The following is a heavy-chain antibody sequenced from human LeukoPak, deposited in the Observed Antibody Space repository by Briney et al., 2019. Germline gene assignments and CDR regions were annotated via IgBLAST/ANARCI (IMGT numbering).Heavy chain of an antibody. V-gene: IGHV4-38-2*02. CDR3: ARNIVPAAIPPYWYFDL. D-gene: IGHD2-2*01. J-gene: IGHJ2*01. CDR1: GYSISSGYY. CDR2: IYHSGST. Sequence: TSETLSLTCTVPGYSISSGYYWSWIRQPPGKGLEWIGYIYHSGSTYYNPSLKSRVTISVDKSKNQFSLKLSSVTAADTAVYYCARNIVPAAIPPYWYFDLWGRGTLVTVSS.